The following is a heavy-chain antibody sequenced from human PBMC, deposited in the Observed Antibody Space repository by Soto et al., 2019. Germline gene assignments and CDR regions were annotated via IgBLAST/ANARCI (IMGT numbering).Heavy chain of an antibody. Sequence: QVHLVQSGAEVKKPGASVKVSCKASGYTFTSYGITWVRQAPGQGLEWMGWISAHNGNTDYAQKLQGRVIVTRDTSTSTAYMELRHLRADDTAVYYWARGRYGDYWGQGALVTVSS. J-gene: IGHJ4*02. CDR3: ARGRYGDY. CDR1: GYTFTSYG. CDR2: ISAHNGNT. V-gene: IGHV1-18*01. D-gene: IGHD1-1*01.